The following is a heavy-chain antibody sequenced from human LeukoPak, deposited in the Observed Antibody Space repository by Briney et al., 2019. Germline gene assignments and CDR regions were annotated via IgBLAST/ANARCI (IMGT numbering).Heavy chain of an antibody. V-gene: IGHV3-23*01. D-gene: IGHD1-26*01. CDR3: AKGGGPTTHYMGV. J-gene: IGHJ6*03. Sequence: PGGSLRLSCAASGFTFSNYAMSWVRQAPGKGLEWVSGLSGSGDSTYYADSVKGRFTISRDNSKNTLYLQVNSLRAEDTAVYFCAKGGGPTTHYMGVWGKGTTVTVSS. CDR2: LSGSGDST. CDR1: GFTFSNYA.